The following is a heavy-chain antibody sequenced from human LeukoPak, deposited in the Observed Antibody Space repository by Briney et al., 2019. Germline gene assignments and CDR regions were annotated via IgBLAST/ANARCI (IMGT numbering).Heavy chain of an antibody. V-gene: IGHV1-24*01. D-gene: IGHD5-18*01. CDR2: FDPEDGET. Sequence: ASVKVSCKVSGYTLTELSMHWVRQAPGKGLEWMGGFDPEDGETIYAQKFQGRVTMTEDTSTDTAYMELSSLRSEDTAVYYCATPDTAMVTSSSLDYWGQGTLVTVSS. J-gene: IGHJ4*02. CDR1: GYTLTELS. CDR3: ATPDTAMVTSSSLDY.